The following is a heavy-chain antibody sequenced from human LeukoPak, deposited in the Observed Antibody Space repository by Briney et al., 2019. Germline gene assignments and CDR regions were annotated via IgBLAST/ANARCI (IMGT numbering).Heavy chain of an antibody. CDR3: ARHNLIRGYSGYNRLYNWFDP. V-gene: IGHV4-39*01. D-gene: IGHD5-12*01. J-gene: IGHJ5*02. CDR2: IYYSGST. Sequence: PSETLSLTCTVSGGSIGSSSYYWGWIRQPPGKGLEWIGSIYYSGSTYYNPSLKSRVTISVDTSKNQFSLKLSSVTAADTAVYYCARHNLIRGYSGYNRLYNWFDPWGQGTLVTVSS. CDR1: GGSIGSSSYY.